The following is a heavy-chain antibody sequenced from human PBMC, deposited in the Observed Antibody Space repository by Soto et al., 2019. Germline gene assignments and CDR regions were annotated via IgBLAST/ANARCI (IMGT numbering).Heavy chain of an antibody. CDR3: TRGSHSSGWYYDF. D-gene: IGHD6-19*01. Sequence: SQTLSLTCAISGDSVSSNSATWNWIRQSQSRGLEWLGRTYYRSKWFNDYALSVKSRITINPDTSKNQFSLQLNSVTPEDTAVYYCTRGSHSSGWYYDFWGQGTLVTVSS. J-gene: IGHJ4*02. V-gene: IGHV6-1*01. CDR2: TYYRSKWFN. CDR1: GDSVSSNSAT.